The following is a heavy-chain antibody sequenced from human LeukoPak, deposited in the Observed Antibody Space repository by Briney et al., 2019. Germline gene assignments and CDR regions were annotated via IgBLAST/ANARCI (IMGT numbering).Heavy chain of an antibody. D-gene: IGHD3-22*01. CDR2: INPNSGGT. Sequence: ASVKVSCKASGYTFTGYYMHWVRQAPGQGLEWMGWINPNSGGTNYAQKFQGRVTMTRDTSISTAYMELSRLRSDDTAVYYCARGASTYYYDSSGLLGYFQHWGQGALVTVSS. CDR3: ARGASTYYYDSSGLLGYFQH. J-gene: IGHJ1*01. CDR1: GYTFTGYY. V-gene: IGHV1-2*02.